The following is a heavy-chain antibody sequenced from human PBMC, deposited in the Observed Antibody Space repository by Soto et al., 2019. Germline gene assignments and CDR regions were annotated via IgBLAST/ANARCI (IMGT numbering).Heavy chain of an antibody. CDR3: ARDRRGLALCSGGSCYGDAFDI. CDR2: IYHSGST. J-gene: IGHJ3*02. D-gene: IGHD2-15*01. CDR1: SGSISSSNW. V-gene: IGHV4-4*02. Sequence: QVQLQESGPGLVKPSGTLSLTCAVSSGSISSSNWWSWVRQPPGKGLEWIGEIYHSGSTNYNPSLTSRVTISVDKSKNQFSLKLSSVTAADTAVYYCARDRRGLALCSGGSCYGDAFDIWGQGTMVTVSS.